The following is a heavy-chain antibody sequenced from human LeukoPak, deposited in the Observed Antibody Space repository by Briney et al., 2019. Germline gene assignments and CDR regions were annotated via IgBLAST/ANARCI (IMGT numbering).Heavy chain of an antibody. CDR1: GGSISSGGYY. D-gene: IGHD3-22*01. J-gene: IGHJ4*02. V-gene: IGHV4-31*03. CDR2: IYYSGST. CDR3: ARDRTGYYSLDH. Sequence: SETLSLTCTVSGGSISSGGYYWSWIRQHPGKGLEWIGYIYYSGSTYYNPSLKSRVAISVDTSKNQFSLNLSSVTAADTAVYYCARDRTGYYSLDHWGQGTLVTVSS.